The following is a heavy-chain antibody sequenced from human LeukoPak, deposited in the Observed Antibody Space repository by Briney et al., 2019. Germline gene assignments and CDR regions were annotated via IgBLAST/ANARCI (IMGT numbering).Heavy chain of an antibody. D-gene: IGHD6-19*01. Sequence: PSETLSLTCTVSGGSMRNYYWNWIRQPPGKGLEWIGYIYYSGSTNYNPSLKSRVTISVDTSKNQFSLKLSSVTAADTAVYYCAREYTLYRSGWFLDYWGQGTVVTVSS. V-gene: IGHV4-59*01. CDR1: GGSMRNYY. J-gene: IGHJ4*02. CDR2: IYYSGST. CDR3: AREYTLYRSGWFLDY.